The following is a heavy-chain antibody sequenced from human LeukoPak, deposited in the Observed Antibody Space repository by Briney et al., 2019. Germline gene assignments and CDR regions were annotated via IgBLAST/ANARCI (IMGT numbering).Heavy chain of an antibody. CDR3: AKDQPLGSGWHDWFDP. Sequence: PGGSLRLSCAASGFTFSSYGMHWVRQAPGKGLEWVAFIRYDGSNKYYADSVKGRFTISRDNSKNTLYLQMNSLRAEDTAVYYCAKDQPLGSGWHDWFDPWGQGTLVTVSS. CDR1: GFTFSSYG. D-gene: IGHD6-19*01. CDR2: IRYDGSNK. V-gene: IGHV3-30*02. J-gene: IGHJ5*02.